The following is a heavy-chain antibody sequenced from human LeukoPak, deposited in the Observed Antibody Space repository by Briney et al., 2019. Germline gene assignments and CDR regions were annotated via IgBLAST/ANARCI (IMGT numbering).Heavy chain of an antibody. CDR1: GGSISSSSYY. CDR2: IYYSGST. V-gene: IGHV4-39*07. Sequence: PSETLSLTCTVSGGSISSSSYYWGWIRQPPGKGLEWIGSIYYSGSTYYNPSLKSRVTISVDTSKNQFSLKLSSVTAADTAVYYCARGGQQLGSYYYYYYMDVWGKGTTVTISS. J-gene: IGHJ6*03. CDR3: ARGGQQLGSYYYYYYMDV. D-gene: IGHD6-13*01.